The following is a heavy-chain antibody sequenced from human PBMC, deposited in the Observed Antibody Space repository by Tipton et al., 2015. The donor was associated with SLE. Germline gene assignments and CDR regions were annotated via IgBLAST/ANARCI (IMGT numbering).Heavy chain of an antibody. CDR3: ARAKRSSTTWGYWFDT. J-gene: IGHJ5*02. V-gene: IGHV4-59*11. CDR1: GASISSHY. Sequence: TLSLTCTVSGASISSHYWNWIRQPPGKGLEWIGNIYNNGNTNYNPSLKSRVTISVDTSRNQFFLKLSSVTAADTALYYCARAKRSSTTWGYWFDTWGQGTLATVSS. D-gene: IGHD2-2*01. CDR2: IYNNGNT.